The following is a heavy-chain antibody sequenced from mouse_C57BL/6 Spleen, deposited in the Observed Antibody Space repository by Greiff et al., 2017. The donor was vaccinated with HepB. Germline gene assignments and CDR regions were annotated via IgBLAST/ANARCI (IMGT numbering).Heavy chain of an antibody. D-gene: IGHD2-4*01. CDR1: GFSLTSYG. CDR2: IWSDGST. V-gene: IGHV2-6-1*01. CDR3: ARHDDYDGGYYAMDY. J-gene: IGHJ4*01. Sequence: VKLMESGPGLVAPSQSLSITCTVSGFSLTSYGVHWVRQPPGKGLEWLVVIWSDGSTTYNSALKSRLSISKDNSKSQVFLKMNSLQTDDTAMYYCARHDDYDGGYYAMDYWGQGTSVTVSS.